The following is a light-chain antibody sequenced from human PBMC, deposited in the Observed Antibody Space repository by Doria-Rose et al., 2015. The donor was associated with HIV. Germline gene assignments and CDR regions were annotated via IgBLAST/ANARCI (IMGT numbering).Light chain of an antibody. Sequence: DIQMTQSPSTLSAFVGDRVTITCRASESISMSLAWYHQKPGKAPKLLIYSASTLQSGVPPRLSGSGYGTDFTLTISSLQSEDFGIYFCQQSYSTVPFTFGPGTKVEIK. J-gene: IGKJ3*01. CDR2: SAS. V-gene: IGKV1-39*01. CDR3: QQSYSTVPFT. CDR1: ESISMS.